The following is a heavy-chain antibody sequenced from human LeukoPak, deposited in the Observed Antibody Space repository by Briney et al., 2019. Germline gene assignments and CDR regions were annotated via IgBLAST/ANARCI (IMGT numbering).Heavy chain of an antibody. Sequence: GESLKISCKGSGYSFTTYWIGWVRQMPGKGLEWMGIIYPGDSDTRYSPSFQGQVTMSADKSINTAYLQWGSLKASDTAMYYCARGRGATVITNFDYWGQGTLVTVSS. CDR1: GYSFTTYW. CDR2: IYPGDSDT. V-gene: IGHV5-51*01. J-gene: IGHJ4*02. CDR3: ARGRGATVITNFDY. D-gene: IGHD4-23*01.